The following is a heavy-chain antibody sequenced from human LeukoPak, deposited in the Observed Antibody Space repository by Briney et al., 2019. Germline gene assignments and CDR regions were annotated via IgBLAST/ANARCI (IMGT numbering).Heavy chain of an antibody. CDR3: ARDSRTTIFGVFDY. J-gene: IGHJ4*02. CDR1: GFTFSSYG. CDR2: ISYDGSNK. Sequence: GGSLRLSCAASGFTFSSYGMSWVRQAPGKGLEWVAVISYDGSNKYYADSVKGRFTISRDNSKNTLYLQMNSLRAEDTALYYCARDSRTTIFGVFDYWGQGTLVTVSS. V-gene: IGHV3-30*03. D-gene: IGHD3-3*01.